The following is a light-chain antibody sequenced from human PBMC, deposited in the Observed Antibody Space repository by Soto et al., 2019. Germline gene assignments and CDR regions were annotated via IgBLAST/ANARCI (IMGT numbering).Light chain of an antibody. CDR1: QSISSW. CDR2: KAS. J-gene: IGKJ1*01. CDR3: QQYNSYPWT. Sequence: DIQMTESPSTLSASVGDRVTITCRASQSISSWLAWYQQKPGKAPKLLIYKASSLESGVPSRFSGSGSGTESTLTISSLQPDDFATYYCQQYNSYPWTVGQGTKV. V-gene: IGKV1-5*03.